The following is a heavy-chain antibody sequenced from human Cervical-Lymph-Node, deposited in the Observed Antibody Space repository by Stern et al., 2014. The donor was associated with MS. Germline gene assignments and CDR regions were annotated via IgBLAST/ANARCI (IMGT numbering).Heavy chain of an antibody. D-gene: IGHD2-15*01. Sequence: VQLVESGAEVKKPGSSVKVSCQASGGTFNVYAINWLRQAPGQGLEWMGGIIPIFGTANYAQKCQGRGTMTADESTRTSSMQLSSLRSNDTAVYYCARDGRHRDNYGLDVWGQGTTVIVSS. CDR1: GGTFNVYA. J-gene: IGHJ6*02. CDR3: ARDGRHRDNYGLDV. V-gene: IGHV1-69*01. CDR2: IIPIFGTA.